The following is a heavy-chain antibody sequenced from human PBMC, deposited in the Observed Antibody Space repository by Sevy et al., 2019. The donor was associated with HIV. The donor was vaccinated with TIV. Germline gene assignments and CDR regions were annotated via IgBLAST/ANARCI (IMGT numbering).Heavy chain of an antibody. Sequence: GGSLRLSCAASGFTFSGSAMHWVRQASGKGLEWVGRIRSKANSYATAYAASVKGRFTIPRDDSKNTAYLQMNSLKTEDTAVYYCTRRGDFWSGYYSDYYYGMDVWGQGTTVTVSS. D-gene: IGHD3-3*01. CDR1: GFTFSGSA. CDR2: IRSKANSYAT. V-gene: IGHV3-73*01. CDR3: TRRGDFWSGYYSDYYYGMDV. J-gene: IGHJ6*02.